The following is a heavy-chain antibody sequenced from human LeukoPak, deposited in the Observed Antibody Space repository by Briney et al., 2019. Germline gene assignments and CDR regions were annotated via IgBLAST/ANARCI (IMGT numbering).Heavy chain of an antibody. CDR3: AKDQQGLDI. CDR2: ISGSGAST. V-gene: IGHV3-23*01. CDR1: GFTFSSYF. J-gene: IGHJ3*02. D-gene: IGHD1/OR15-1a*01. Sequence: GGSLRLSCGASGFTFSSYFMAWVRQTPGKGLEWVSTISGSGASTYYADSVKGRVTISRDNSKNTLYLQMNSLRAEDTAVYYCAKDQQGLDIWGQGTMVTVSS.